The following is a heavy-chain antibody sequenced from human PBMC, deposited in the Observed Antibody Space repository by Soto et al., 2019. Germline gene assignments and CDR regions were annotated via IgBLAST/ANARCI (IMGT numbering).Heavy chain of an antibody. D-gene: IGHD3-22*01. V-gene: IGHV4-59*01. CDR1: GGSINTYY. CDR2: IYYSGST. Sequence: SETLSLTCTVSGGSINTYYWSWIRQPPGKGLEWIGYIYYSGSTNYNPSLKSRVTISVDTSKNQFSLRLSSVTAADTAVYYCARLYDNSRGSFDDWGQGTLVTVSS. CDR3: ARLYDNSRGSFDD. J-gene: IGHJ4*02.